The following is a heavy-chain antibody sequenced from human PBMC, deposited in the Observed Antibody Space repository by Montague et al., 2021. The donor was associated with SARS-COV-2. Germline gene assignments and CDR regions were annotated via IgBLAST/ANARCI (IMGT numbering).Heavy chain of an antibody. D-gene: IGHD3-9*01. CDR3: ARGRYFHWLLFALNDAFDI. CDR1: GGPFSGYY. CDR2: IDHSGST. Sequence: SETLSLTCAVYGGPFSGYYWSWIRQPPGKGLEWIGEIDHSGSTNYNPSLKSRVTISLDTSENQFSLRLNSVTAADTAVYYCARGRYFHWLLFALNDAFDIWGQGTMVTVSS. V-gene: IGHV4-34*01. J-gene: IGHJ3*02.